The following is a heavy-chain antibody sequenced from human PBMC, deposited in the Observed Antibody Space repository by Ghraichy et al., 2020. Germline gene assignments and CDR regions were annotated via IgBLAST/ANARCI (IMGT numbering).Heavy chain of an antibody. D-gene: IGHD3-10*01. V-gene: IGHV4-39*01. CDR3: ARHLSPNYYGSGSYQFDY. Sequence: SETLSLTCSVSGGSITSSSYHWGWIRQSPGKGLEWIGSTYYRGGNYYNPSLKSRVTISVDTSKNQFSLELSSVTAADTALYYCARHLSPNYYGSGSYQFDYWGQGTLVTVSS. CDR1: GGSITSSSYH. CDR2: TYYRGGN. J-gene: IGHJ4*02.